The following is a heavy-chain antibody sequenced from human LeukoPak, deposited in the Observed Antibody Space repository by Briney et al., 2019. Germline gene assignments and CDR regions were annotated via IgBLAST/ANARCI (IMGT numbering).Heavy chain of an antibody. CDR2: IYPGDSDT. Sequence: PGESLKISCKGSGYSFTSYWIGWVRPMPGKGLEWMGIIYPGDSDTRYSPSFQGQVTISADKSISTAYLQWSSLKASDTAMYYCARQGVDTAMVTENYYYYYMDVWGKGTTVTVSS. J-gene: IGHJ6*03. CDR1: GYSFTSYW. V-gene: IGHV5-51*01. D-gene: IGHD5-18*01. CDR3: ARQGVDTAMVTENYYYYYMDV.